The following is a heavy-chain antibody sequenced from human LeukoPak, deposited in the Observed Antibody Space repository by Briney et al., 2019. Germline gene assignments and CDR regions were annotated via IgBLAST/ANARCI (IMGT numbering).Heavy chain of an antibody. D-gene: IGHD3-22*01. CDR2: ISSSGSTI. V-gene: IGHV3-11*01. CDR3: AKAPRGNYYDSSGYYYAFDI. J-gene: IGHJ3*02. CDR1: GFTFSDYY. Sequence: GGSLRLSCAASGFTFSDYYMSWIRQAPGKGLEWVSYISSSGSTIYYADSVKGRFTISRDNSKNTLYLQMNSLRAEDTAVYYCAKAPRGNYYDSSGYYYAFDIWGQGTMVTVSS.